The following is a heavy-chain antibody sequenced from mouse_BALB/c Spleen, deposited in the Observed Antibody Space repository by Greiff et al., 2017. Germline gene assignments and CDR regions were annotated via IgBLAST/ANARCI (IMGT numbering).Heavy chain of an antibody. CDR3: ARDYGNLWYFDV. CDR2: ISYSGST. Sequence: EVKVEESGPGLVKPSQSLSLTCTVTGYSITSDYAWNWIRQFPGNKLEWMGYISYSGSTSYNPSLKSRISITRDTSKNQFFLQLNSVTTEDTATYYCARDYGNLWYFDVWGAGTTVTVSS. J-gene: IGHJ1*01. CDR1: GYSITSDYA. D-gene: IGHD2-1*01. V-gene: IGHV3-2*02.